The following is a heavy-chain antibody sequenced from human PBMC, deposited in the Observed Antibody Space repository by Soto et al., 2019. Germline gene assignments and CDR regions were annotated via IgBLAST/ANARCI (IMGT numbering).Heavy chain of an antibody. CDR1: EFTFSSYV. CDR2: ISYDGNDK. D-gene: IGHD3-22*01. Sequence: SGGSLRLSCEASEFTFSSYVMHWVRQAPGKGLEWVAVISYDGNDKYYAESVEGRFTLSRDNSKNTLYLQMNSLRAEDTAVYYCARTFYFDRSGMDVWGQGTTVTVS. CDR3: ARTFYFDRSGMDV. J-gene: IGHJ6*02. V-gene: IGHV3-30-3*01.